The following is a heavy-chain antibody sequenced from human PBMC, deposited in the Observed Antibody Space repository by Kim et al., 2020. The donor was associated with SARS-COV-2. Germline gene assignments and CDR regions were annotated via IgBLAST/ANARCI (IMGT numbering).Heavy chain of an antibody. D-gene: IGHD3-10*01. Sequence: ASVKVSCKASGYTFTSYGISWVRQAPGQGLEWMGWISAYNGNTNYEQKLQGRVTMTTDTSTSTAYMELRSLRSNDTAVYYCARVVGWFGELLQQRWFDPWGQGTLVTVSS. CDR2: ISAYNGNT. J-gene: IGHJ5*02. V-gene: IGHV1-18*04. CDR3: ARVVGWFGELLQQRWFDP. CDR1: GYTFTSYG.